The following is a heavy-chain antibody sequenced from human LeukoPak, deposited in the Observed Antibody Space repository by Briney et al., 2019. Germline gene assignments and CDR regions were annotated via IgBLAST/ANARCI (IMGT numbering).Heavy chain of an antibody. D-gene: IGHD3-10*01. Sequence: GGSLRLSCAASGFTFSRFGMHWVRQAPGKGLEWVAVIRDDGSRAYYADSLKRRFTVSRDNSESTLFLQMNSLRPEDTAVYYCAKKLVPYIGSGYGLAVWGQGTTVTVSS. CDR2: IRDDGSRA. V-gene: IGHV3-30*18. CDR3: AKKLVPYIGSGYGLAV. CDR1: GFTFSRFG. J-gene: IGHJ6*02.